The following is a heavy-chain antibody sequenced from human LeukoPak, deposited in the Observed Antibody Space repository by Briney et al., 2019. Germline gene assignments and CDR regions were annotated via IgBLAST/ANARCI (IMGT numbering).Heavy chain of an antibody. V-gene: IGHV1-69*13. CDR3: VRVPDYEILTGYYGWFDP. CDR2: SIPIFGSA. D-gene: IGHD3-9*01. CDR1: GGNFSSFD. Sequence: SVKVSCKASGGNFSSFDINWVRQAPGLGLEWVGGSIPIFGSANNAQKFQGRVTITADESTKTVYMELSSLRSEDTAVYYCVRVPDYEILTGYYGWFDPWGQGTLVTVSS. J-gene: IGHJ5*02.